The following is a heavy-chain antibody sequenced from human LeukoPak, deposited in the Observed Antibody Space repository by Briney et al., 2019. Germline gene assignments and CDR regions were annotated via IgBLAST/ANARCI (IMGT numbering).Heavy chain of an antibody. J-gene: IGHJ2*01. CDR2: VFYSGNT. CDR1: GGSVSSSVSY. CDR3: ARPSESPYWYFDL. V-gene: IGHV4-39*01. Sequence: ASETLSLTCTVSGGSVSSSVSYWGWLRQPPGKGLEWIGTVFYSGNTYYNPSLKSRVTISVDRSKNQFFLSLYFVTAADTAMYHCARPSESPYWYFDLWGRGMLVTVSP. D-gene: IGHD3-3*01.